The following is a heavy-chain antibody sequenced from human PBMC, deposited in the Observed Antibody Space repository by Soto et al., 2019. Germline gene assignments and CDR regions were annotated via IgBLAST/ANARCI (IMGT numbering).Heavy chain of an antibody. D-gene: IGHD1-1*01. CDR1: GFTFNSYS. V-gene: IGHV3-21*01. CDR3: ARYDAFKAFDL. J-gene: IGHJ3*01. CDR2: ISSGSYYI. Sequence: KPGGVPGLSCAASGFTFNSYSVNWVRQAPGKGLEWVSSISSGSYYIDLADSVKGRFTISRDDVTNSVSLQMDSLRVEDTGIYYCARYDAFKAFDLWGQGTMVTVSS.